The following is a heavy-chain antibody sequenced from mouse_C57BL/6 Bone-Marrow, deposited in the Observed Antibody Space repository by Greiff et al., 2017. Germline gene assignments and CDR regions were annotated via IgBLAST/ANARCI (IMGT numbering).Heavy chain of an antibody. Sequence: QVQLQQSGAELARPGASVKMSCKASGYTFTSYTMHWVKQRPGQGLEWIGYINPSSGYTKYNQKFKDKATLTADKSSSTAYMQLSSLTSEDSAVYYCAREGVITTVVARYFDVWGTGTTVTVSS. V-gene: IGHV1-4*01. J-gene: IGHJ1*03. CDR3: AREGVITTVVARYFDV. CDR1: GYTFTSYT. D-gene: IGHD1-1*01. CDR2: INPSSGYT.